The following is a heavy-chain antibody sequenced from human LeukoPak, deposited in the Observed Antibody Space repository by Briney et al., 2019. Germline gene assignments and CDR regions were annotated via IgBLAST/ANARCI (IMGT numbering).Heavy chain of an antibody. J-gene: IGHJ4*02. CDR2: ISYDGSNK. D-gene: IGHD3-22*01. CDR1: GFTFSSYG. CDR3: AKDPNYYDGSGYSYHFDS. Sequence: SGGSLRLSCAASGFTFSSYGMHWVRQAPGKGLEWVAVISYDGSNKYYADSVKGRFTISRDNSKNTLYLQMNSLRAEDTAIYYCAKDPNYYDGSGYSYHFDSWGQGTLVTVSS. V-gene: IGHV3-30*18.